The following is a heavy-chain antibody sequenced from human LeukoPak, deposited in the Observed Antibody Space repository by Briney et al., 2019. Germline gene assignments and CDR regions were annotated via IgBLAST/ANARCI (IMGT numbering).Heavy chain of an antibody. J-gene: IGHJ5*02. CDR3: ARVVAAAGKNWFDP. CDR2: ISSSSSYI. V-gene: IGHV3-21*01. D-gene: IGHD6-13*01. Sequence: GGSLRLSCAASGITFSSYSMNWVRQAPGKGLEWVSSISSSSSYIYYADSVKGRFTISRDNAKNSLYLQMNSLRAEDTAVYYCARVVAAAGKNWFDPWGQGTLVTVSS. CDR1: GITFSSYS.